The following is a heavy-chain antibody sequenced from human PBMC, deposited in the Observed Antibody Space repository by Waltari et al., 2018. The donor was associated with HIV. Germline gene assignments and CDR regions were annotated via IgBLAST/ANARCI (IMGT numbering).Heavy chain of an antibody. D-gene: IGHD3-22*01. CDR2: ISGSGGST. J-gene: IGHJ3*02. V-gene: IGHV3-23*01. CDR3: AKDHYYDSSGPDAFDI. Sequence: EVQLLESGGGLVQPGGSLRLSCGASGFAFSSSAMSWVRQPLGKGLEWVSAISGSGGSTYYADPVKGRFTISRDNSKNTLYLQMNSLRAEDTAVYYCAKDHYYDSSGPDAFDIWGQGTMVTVSS. CDR1: GFAFSSSA.